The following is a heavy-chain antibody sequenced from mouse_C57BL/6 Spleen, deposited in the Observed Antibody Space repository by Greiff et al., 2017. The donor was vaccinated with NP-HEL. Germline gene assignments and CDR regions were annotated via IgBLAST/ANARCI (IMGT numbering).Heavy chain of an antibody. V-gene: IGHV1-55*01. J-gene: IGHJ1*03. CDR2: IYPGSGST. CDR1: GYTFTSYW. D-gene: IGHD1-1*01. Sequence: VQLQQSGAELVKPGASVKMSCKASGYTFTSYWITWVKQRPGQGLEWIGDIYPGSGSTNYNEKFKSKATLTVDTSSSTAYMQLSSLTSEDSAVYYCAKEGGSYWYFDVWGTGTTVTVSS. CDR3: AKEGGSYWYFDV.